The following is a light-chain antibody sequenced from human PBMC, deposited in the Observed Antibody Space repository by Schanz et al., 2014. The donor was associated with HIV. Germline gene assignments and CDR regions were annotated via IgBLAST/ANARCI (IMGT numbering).Light chain of an antibody. CDR2: DVS. J-gene: IGLJ1*01. Sequence: QSVLTQPASVSGSPGQSITISCTGTSSDVGGYNFVSWYQQHPDKAPRLMIFDVSSRPSGVSNRFSGSKSGNTASLTISGLQAEDEADYYCSSYTSISTLVFGTGTKLTV. CDR1: SSDVGGYNF. V-gene: IGLV2-14*03. CDR3: SSYTSISTLV.